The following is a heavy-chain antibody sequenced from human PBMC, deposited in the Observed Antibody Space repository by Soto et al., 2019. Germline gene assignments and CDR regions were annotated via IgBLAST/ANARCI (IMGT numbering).Heavy chain of an antibody. CDR1: GGTFSSYA. Sequence: SVKVSCKASGGTFSSYAIGWVRQAPGQGLEWMGGIIPIFGTANYAQKFQGRVTITADESTSTAYMELSSLRSEDTAVYYCAGDGRIGSSSPQFDYWGQGTLVTVSS. CDR2: IIPIFGTA. CDR3: AGDGRIGSSSPQFDY. D-gene: IGHD6-6*01. V-gene: IGHV1-69*13. J-gene: IGHJ4*02.